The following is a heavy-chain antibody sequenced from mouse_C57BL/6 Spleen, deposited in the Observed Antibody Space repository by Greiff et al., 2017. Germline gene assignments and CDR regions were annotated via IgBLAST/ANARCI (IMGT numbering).Heavy chain of an antibody. Sequence: QVQLQQPGAELVKPGASVKMSCKASGYTFTSYWITWVKQRPGQGLEWIGDIYPGSGSTNYNAKFKSKATLTVDTSSSTAYMQLSSLTSEDSAVYYCARRGWDEWYFDVWGTGTTVTVSS. CDR1: GYTFTSYW. CDR2: IYPGSGST. D-gene: IGHD4-1*01. V-gene: IGHV1-55*01. CDR3: ARRGWDEWYFDV. J-gene: IGHJ1*03.